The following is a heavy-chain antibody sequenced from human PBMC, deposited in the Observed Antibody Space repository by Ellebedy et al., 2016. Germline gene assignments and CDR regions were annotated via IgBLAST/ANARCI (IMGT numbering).Heavy chain of an antibody. CDR3: RQGHYFDQ. J-gene: IGHJ4*02. CDR1: GFILNTYF. CDR2: ISAGGDNT. Sequence: GGSLRLSXTASGFILNTYFMSWVRQAPGKGLEWVATISAGGDNTFFADSVKGRFTISRDNSKNTLYLQMNNLRVDDTALYYCRQGHYFDQWGQGALVTVSS. V-gene: IGHV3-23*01.